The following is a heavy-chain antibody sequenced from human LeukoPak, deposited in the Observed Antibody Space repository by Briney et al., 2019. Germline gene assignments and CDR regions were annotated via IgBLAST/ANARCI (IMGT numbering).Heavy chain of an antibody. D-gene: IGHD3-10*01. V-gene: IGHV4-39*01. Sequence: SETLSLTCTVSDGSISSSSYYWGWIRQPPGKGLEWIGSIYYSGSTYYNPSLKSRVTISVDTSKNQFSLKLSSVTAADTAVYYCARHRGNYYYYYMDVWGKGTTVTVSS. CDR2: IYYSGST. CDR3: ARHRGNYYYYYMDV. J-gene: IGHJ6*03. CDR1: DGSISSSSYY.